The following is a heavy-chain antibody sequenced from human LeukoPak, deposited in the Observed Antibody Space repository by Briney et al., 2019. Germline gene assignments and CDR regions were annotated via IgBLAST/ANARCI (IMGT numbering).Heavy chain of an antibody. CDR3: ARWAVAGIAGWFDP. J-gene: IGHJ5*02. V-gene: IGHV3-7*03. Sequence: GGSLRLSCAASGFILSSYWMSWVRQAPGKGLEWVANIKQDGSEKYYVDSVKGRFTISRDNAKNSLYLQMNSLRAEDTAVYYCARWAVAGIAGWFDPWGQGTLVTVSS. CDR1: GFILSSYW. D-gene: IGHD6-19*01. CDR2: IKQDGSEK.